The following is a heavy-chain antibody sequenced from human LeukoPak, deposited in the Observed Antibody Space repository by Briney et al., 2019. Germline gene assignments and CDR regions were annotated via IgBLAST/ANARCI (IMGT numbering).Heavy chain of an antibody. CDR3: ARGSSFHNY. J-gene: IGHJ4*02. D-gene: IGHD6-6*01. CDR2: INGNGGSR. Sequence: GGSLRLSCVASGFIFEEYGMTWARQAPGKGLEWVSGINGNGGSRGYAASVKGRFTISRDNANNSLYLQMNSLRAEDTALYYCARGSSFHNYWGQGTLVTVSS. V-gene: IGHV3-20*04. CDR1: GFIFEEYG.